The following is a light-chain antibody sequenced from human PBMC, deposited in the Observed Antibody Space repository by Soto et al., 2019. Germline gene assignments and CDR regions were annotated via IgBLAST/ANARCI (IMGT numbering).Light chain of an antibody. CDR3: QQYNNWPLT. Sequence: EIVMTQSPATLSVSQGERATHSCRASQSVSSNLAWYQQKPGQAPRLLIYGASTRATGIPARFSGSGSGTEFTLTISSLQSEDFAVYYCQQYNNWPLTFGGGTKVDIK. V-gene: IGKV3-15*01. CDR2: GAS. CDR1: QSVSSN. J-gene: IGKJ4*01.